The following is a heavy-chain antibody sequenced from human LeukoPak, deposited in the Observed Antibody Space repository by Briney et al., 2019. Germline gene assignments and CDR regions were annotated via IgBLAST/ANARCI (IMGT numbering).Heavy chain of an antibody. CDR3: ARVVRSGYGDY. CDR2: IYYSGST. J-gene: IGHJ4*02. Sequence: PSETLSLTCAVYGGSFSGYYWSWIRQPPGKGLEWIGSIYYSGSTYYNPSLKSRVTISVDTSKNQFSLKLSSVTAADTAVYYCARVVRSGYGDYWGQGTLVTVSS. CDR1: GGSFSGYY. D-gene: IGHD3-22*01. V-gene: IGHV4-34*01.